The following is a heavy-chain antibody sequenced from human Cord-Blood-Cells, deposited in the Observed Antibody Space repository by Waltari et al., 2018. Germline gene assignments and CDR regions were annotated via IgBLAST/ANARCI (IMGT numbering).Heavy chain of an antibody. D-gene: IGHD7-27*01. Sequence: QVQLVQSGAEVKKPGASVKVSCKASGYTFTGYYMHWVRQAPGQGLKWMGWINPNSGGTNYAQKLQGWVTMTRDTSISTAYMELSRLRSDDTAVYYCARGGDTGDGIDYWGQGTLVTVSS. J-gene: IGHJ4*02. CDR3: ARGGDTGDGIDY. CDR2: INPNSGGT. CDR1: GYTFTGYY. V-gene: IGHV1-2*04.